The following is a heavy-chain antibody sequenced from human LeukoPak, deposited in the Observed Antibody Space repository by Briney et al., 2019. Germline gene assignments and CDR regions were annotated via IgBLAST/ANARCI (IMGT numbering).Heavy chain of an antibody. Sequence: SETLSLTCAASGGSISTYYWNWIRQPAGKGLEWIGRISTSESTNYSPSLKSRVTMSVDTSKNHFSLKLSSVTAADTAVYYCARLRPTIAVAGTGSWFDPWGQGTLVTVSS. J-gene: IGHJ5*02. CDR2: ISTSEST. D-gene: IGHD6-19*01. V-gene: IGHV4-4*07. CDR1: GGSISTYY. CDR3: ARLRPTIAVAGTGSWFDP.